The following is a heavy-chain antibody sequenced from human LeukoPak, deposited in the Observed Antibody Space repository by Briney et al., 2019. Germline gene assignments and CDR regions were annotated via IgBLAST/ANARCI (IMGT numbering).Heavy chain of an antibody. CDR2: IYSGGST. J-gene: IGHJ5*02. V-gene: IGHV3-66*01. Sequence: GGSLRLSCAASGFSFSDYWMSWVRQAPGKGLEWVSVIYSGGSTYYADSVKGRFTISRGNSKNTLYLQMNSLRAEDTAVYYCAREGGATTSWGQGTLVTVSS. CDR3: AREGGATTS. D-gene: IGHD1-26*01. CDR1: GFSFSDYW.